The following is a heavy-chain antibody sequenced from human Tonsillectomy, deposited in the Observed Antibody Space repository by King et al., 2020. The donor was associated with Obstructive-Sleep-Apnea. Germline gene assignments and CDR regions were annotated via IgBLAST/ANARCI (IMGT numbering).Heavy chain of an antibody. CDR2: IKPSGGRT. CDR1: GYRFSSHY. CDR3: ARGYYYDTSGYYLWYYYYAMDV. D-gene: IGHD3-22*01. J-gene: IGHJ6*02. V-gene: IGHV1-46*01. Sequence: QLVQSGAEVKKPGASVKISCKASGYRFSSHYAHWVRQAPGRGLDWLGSIKPSGGRTKYAQNFQGRVTMTSDVFTSTIYMELSSLRSEDTAVYYCARGYYYDTSGYYLWYYYYAMDVWGQGTAVTVSS.